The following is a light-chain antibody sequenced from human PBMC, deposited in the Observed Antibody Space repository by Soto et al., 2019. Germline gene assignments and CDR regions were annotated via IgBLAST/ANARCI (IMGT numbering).Light chain of an antibody. CDR2: WAS. CDR3: QQYYSTPRT. V-gene: IGKV4-1*01. Sequence: DIVMVQSPDSLAVSLGERATINCRSSQNLLYSSNNKNYLAWYQQKPGQPPKLLIYWASTRESGVPDRFSGSGSGADFALTISSLQAEDVAVYYCQQYYSTPRTFGQGTKVEIK. CDR1: QNLLYSSNNKNY. J-gene: IGKJ1*01.